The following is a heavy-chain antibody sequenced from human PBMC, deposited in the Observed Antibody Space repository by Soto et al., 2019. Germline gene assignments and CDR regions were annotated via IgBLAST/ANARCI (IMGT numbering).Heavy chain of an antibody. Sequence: QVQLQQWGAGLLKPSETLSLTCAAHNGSFTDYFWTWIRQSPGKGLEWIGEINHRGGATYNPSHRSRVTISIDTSKNHFSLSLRSLTAADTAVYYCVARGMTYDFLSGPHPFDPWGHGTLVTVSS. CDR1: NGSFTDYF. CDR3: VARGMTYDFLSGPHPFDP. V-gene: IGHV4-34*02. D-gene: IGHD3-3*01. J-gene: IGHJ5*02. CDR2: INHRGGA.